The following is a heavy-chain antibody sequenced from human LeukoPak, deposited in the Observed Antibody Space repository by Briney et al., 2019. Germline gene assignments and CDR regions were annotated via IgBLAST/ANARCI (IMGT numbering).Heavy chain of an antibody. J-gene: IGHJ6*03. V-gene: IGHV1-18*01. CDR2: ISAYNGNT. Sequence: ASVKVSCKASGYTFTSYGISWVRQAPGQGLEWMGWISAYNGNTNYAQKLQGRVTMTTDTSTSTAYMELRSLRSDDTAVYYCARGNYDFWSGYLMSYYYMDVWGKGTTVTVSS. CDR1: GYTFTSYG. CDR3: ARGNYDFWSGYLMSYYYMDV. D-gene: IGHD3-3*01.